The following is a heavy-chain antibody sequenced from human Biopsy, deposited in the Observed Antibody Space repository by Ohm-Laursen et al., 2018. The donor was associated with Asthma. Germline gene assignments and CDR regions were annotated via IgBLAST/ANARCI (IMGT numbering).Heavy chain of an antibody. Sequence: SLRLSCSASGFTVSRDHMIWVRQAPGKGLEWVSVIYSGGTSHTADSVRGRFTISRDFSKNTLHLQMHSLRVEDTAVYYRARGDSSGWSHYYFDYWGQGTLVTVSS. J-gene: IGHJ4*02. D-gene: IGHD6-19*01. CDR1: GFTVSRDH. CDR3: ARGDSSGWSHYYFDY. V-gene: IGHV3-53*01. CDR2: IYSGGTS.